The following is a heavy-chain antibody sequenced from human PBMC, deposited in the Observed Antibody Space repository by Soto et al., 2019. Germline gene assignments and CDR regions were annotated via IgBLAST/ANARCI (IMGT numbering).Heavy chain of an antibody. V-gene: IGHV3-74*03. D-gene: IGHD1-7*01. CDR3: ARWTGTLLLNWLDP. CDR1: GFTFSSYW. J-gene: IGHJ5*02. CDR2: INIDGSSK. Sequence: GGSLRLSCVATGFTFSSYWMHWVRQAPGKGLVWVSRINIDGSSKQYADSVKGRFTISRDNAKNTLYLQMNSLRAEDTAVYYCARWTGTLLLNWLDPWGQGTLVTVSS.